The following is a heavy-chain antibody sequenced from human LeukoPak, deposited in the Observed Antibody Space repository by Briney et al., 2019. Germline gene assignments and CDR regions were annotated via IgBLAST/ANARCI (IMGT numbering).Heavy chain of an antibody. J-gene: IGHJ4*02. V-gene: IGHV4-39*01. CDR1: GDSISSSSYY. D-gene: IGHD1-26*01. CDR3: ARHRGGSDFDH. CDR2: IHFSGST. Sequence: SETLSLTCTVSGDSISSSSYYWGWIRQPPGKGLEYIGSIHFSGSTFNNPSLKSRLTISVDTSKNQFSLKLSSVTAADTAFYYCARHRGGSDFDHWRQGTLVTVSS.